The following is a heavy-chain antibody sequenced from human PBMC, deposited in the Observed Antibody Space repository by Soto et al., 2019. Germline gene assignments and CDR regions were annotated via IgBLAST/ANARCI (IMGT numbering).Heavy chain of an antibody. D-gene: IGHD1-26*01. CDR3: ASSGSKPRFDN. J-gene: IGHJ4*02. CDR2: ISGSSSYL. V-gene: IGHV3-21*01. CDR1: GVTFSSYA. Sequence: GGSLRLSCAASGVTFSSYAMSWVRQAPGKGLEWVSAISGSSSYLYYADSVRGRFTISRDNAKNSLDLQMNSLRAEDTAVYYCASSGSKPRFDNWGQGALVTVSS.